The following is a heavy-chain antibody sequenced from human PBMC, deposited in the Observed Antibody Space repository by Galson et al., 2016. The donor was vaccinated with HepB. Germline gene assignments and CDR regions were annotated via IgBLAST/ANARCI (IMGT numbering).Heavy chain of an antibody. CDR3: ARDRLGGRPTYYYYYDMDV. D-gene: IGHD5-12*01. J-gene: IGHJ6*02. CDR1: GFTFSNYG. V-gene: IGHV3-33*01. Sequence: SLRLSCAASGFTFSNYGMHWVRQAPGKGLEWVALIWSDGSIRHNAYSVKGRFTISRDNSESTVYLQMNSLRVEDTAVYYCARDRLGGRPTYYYYYDMDVWGQGTTVTVSS. CDR2: IWSDGSIR.